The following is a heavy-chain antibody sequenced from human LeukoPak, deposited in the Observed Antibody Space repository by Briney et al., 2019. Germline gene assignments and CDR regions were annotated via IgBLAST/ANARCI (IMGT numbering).Heavy chain of an antibody. J-gene: IGHJ5*02. D-gene: IGHD4-23*01. V-gene: IGHV3-64*01. CDR1: GFTFSSYA. CDR2: ISSNGGSA. Sequence: GGSLRLSCAASGFTFSSYAMHWVRQAPGKGLEYVSAISSNGGSAYYANSVKGRFTISRDNSKNTLYLQMGSLRAEDMAVYYCARDGYGGNPNWFDPWGQGTLVTVSS. CDR3: ARDGYGGNPNWFDP.